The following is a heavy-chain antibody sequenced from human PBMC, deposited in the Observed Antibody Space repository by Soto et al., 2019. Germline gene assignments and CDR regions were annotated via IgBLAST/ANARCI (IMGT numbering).Heavy chain of an antibody. Sequence: QVQLVQSGAEVKKPGSSVKVSCKASGGTFSSYAISWVRQAPGQGLEWMGGIIPIFGTANYAQKFQGRVTITADESTSTAYMELSSLRSEDTAVYYCARETTMVPGSPRGWFDPWGQGTLVTASS. CDR2: IIPIFGTA. D-gene: IGHD3-10*01. CDR3: ARETTMVPGSPRGWFDP. CDR1: GGTFSSYA. V-gene: IGHV1-69*01. J-gene: IGHJ5*02.